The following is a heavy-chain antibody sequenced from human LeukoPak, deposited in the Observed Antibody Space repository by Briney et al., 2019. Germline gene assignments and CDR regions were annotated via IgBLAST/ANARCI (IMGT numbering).Heavy chain of an antibody. J-gene: IGHJ4*02. CDR1: GFTFSSYG. CDR3: AKDEELSYYDSSGYFS. D-gene: IGHD3-22*01. Sequence: GGSLRLSCAASGFTFSSYGMHWVRQAPGKGLEWVAFIRYDGSNKYYADSVKGRFTISRDNSKNTLYLQMNSLRAEDTAVYYCAKDEELSYYDSSGYFSWGQGTLVTVSS. CDR2: IRYDGSNK. V-gene: IGHV3-30*02.